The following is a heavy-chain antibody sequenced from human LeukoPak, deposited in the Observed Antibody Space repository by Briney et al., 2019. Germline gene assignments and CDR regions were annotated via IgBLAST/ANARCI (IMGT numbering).Heavy chain of an antibody. J-gene: IGHJ4*02. CDR1: GFTFNSYA. Sequence: GGSLRLSCSASGFTFNSYAMHWVRQAPGKGLEYVSVISGDGGSTYYADSVKGRFTISRDNSKNTLYLRMSSLRAEDTAVYYCVKDRYCSSTSCYSILDYWGQGTLVTVSS. CDR2: ISGDGGST. D-gene: IGHD2-2*01. V-gene: IGHV3-64D*06. CDR3: VKDRYCSSTSCYSILDY.